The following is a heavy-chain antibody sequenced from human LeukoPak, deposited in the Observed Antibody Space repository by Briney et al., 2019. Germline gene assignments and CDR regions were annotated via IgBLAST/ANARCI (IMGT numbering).Heavy chain of an antibody. CDR1: GGSISSGSYY. CDR3: ARVVHSYGGPRGAFDM. J-gene: IGHJ3*02. V-gene: IGHV4-61*02. CDR2: IYTSGST. D-gene: IGHD5-18*01. Sequence: SETLSLTCTVSGGSISSGSYYWSWLRQPAGKGLEWIGRIYTSGSTNSNPSLQSRVTISVGTSKNQFSLKLSSVTAADTAVYFCARVVHSYGGPRGAFDMGGEGTMATVSS.